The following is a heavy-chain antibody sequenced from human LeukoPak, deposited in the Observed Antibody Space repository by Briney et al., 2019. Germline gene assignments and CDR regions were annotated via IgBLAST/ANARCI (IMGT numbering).Heavy chain of an antibody. V-gene: IGHV4-4*07. D-gene: IGHD1-1*01. J-gene: IGHJ5*02. CDR1: GGSISSYY. CDR3: AREGATTGWFDP. Sequence: AETLSLTCTVSGGSISSYYWSWIRQPAGKGLEWIGRIYTSGSTNYNPSLKSRVTMSVDTSKNQFSLKLSSVAAADTAVYYCAREGATTGWFDPWGQGTLVTVSS. CDR2: IYTSGST.